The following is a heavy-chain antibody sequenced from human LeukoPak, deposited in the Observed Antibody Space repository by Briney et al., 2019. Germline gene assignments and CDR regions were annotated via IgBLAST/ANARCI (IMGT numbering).Heavy chain of an antibody. V-gene: IGHV3-23*01. CDR1: GFTFSNYG. Sequence: QPGRSLRLSCAASGFTFSNYGMHWVRQAPGKGLEWVSAITSAGNTYYADSVKGRFTISRDSSKNTLYLQMNSLRSEDTAVYYCAKGGGPYHLPTDYWGQGTLVTVSS. D-gene: IGHD2-2*01. CDR3: AKGGGPYHLPTDY. CDR2: ITSAGNT. J-gene: IGHJ4*02.